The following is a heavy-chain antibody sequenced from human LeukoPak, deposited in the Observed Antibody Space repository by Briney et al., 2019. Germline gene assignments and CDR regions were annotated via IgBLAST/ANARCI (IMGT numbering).Heavy chain of an antibody. CDR2: ISGSGGST. V-gene: IGHV3-23*01. Sequence: GGSLRLSCAASGFTFSSYAMSWVRQAPGKGLEWVSGISGSGGSTNYADSVKGRFTISRDNSKNTLYLRMNSLRAEDTAEYFCAKAMRLTTMTTGDNTDYWGQGTLVTVSS. CDR1: GFTFSSYA. D-gene: IGHD4-17*01. J-gene: IGHJ4*02. CDR3: AKAMRLTTMTTGDNTDY.